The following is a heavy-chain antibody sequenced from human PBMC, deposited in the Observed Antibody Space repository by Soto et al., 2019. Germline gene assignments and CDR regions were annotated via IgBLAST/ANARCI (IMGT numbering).Heavy chain of an antibody. V-gene: IGHV4-59*01. CDR2: MYNTGRT. Sequence: QVQLQESGPGLVKPSETLSLTCTVSGGSISGYYWSWIRQPPGKGLEWIGYMYNTGRTVSNPSFKSRVTISVDTSKNQFSLKLNSVTAADTAVYYCARDLWGYCGTDCYPLDVWGQGTTVTVSS. J-gene: IGHJ6*02. CDR3: ARDLWGYCGTDCYPLDV. CDR1: GGSISGYY. D-gene: IGHD2-21*02.